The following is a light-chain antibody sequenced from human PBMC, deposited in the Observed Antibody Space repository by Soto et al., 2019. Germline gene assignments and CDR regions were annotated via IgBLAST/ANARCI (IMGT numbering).Light chain of an antibody. J-gene: IGKJ3*01. CDR3: QQYNSYLFT. CDR2: DVS. Sequence: DIQMTQSPSTLSASVGDRVTITCRAGQSISSWLAWYQQKPGTAPKLLIYDVSSLESGVPSRFSGSESGTEFDLTISTLQPDDFATYYCQQYNSYLFTFGPGTKVDSK. V-gene: IGKV1-5*01. CDR1: QSISSW.